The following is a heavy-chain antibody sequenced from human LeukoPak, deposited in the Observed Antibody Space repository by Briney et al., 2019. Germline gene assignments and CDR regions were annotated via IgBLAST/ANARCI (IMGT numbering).Heavy chain of an antibody. CDR2: INSDGSSI. CDR1: YW. D-gene: IGHD5-12*01. CDR3: AREGRVSGYDFDC. J-gene: IGHJ4*02. Sequence: YWMHXVRQAPGKGLVWVSRINSDGSSITYADSVKGRFTISRDNPKNTLYLQMNSLRVEDTAVYYCAREGRVSGYDFDCWGQGTLVT. V-gene: IGHV3-74*03.